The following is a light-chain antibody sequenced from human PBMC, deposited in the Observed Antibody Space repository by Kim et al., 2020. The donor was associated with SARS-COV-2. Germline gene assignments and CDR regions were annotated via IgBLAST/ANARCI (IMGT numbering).Light chain of an antibody. V-gene: IGKV1-27*01. Sequence: ASIGARVTIPCRASQDLANSLAWYQQKPGKVPQVLIYAAATLQSGVPSRFSGSGSGTEFTLTIGSLQTEDVATYYCQKYNSAPWTFGPGTKVDIK. CDR3: QKYNSAPWT. CDR2: AAA. CDR1: QDLANS. J-gene: IGKJ1*01.